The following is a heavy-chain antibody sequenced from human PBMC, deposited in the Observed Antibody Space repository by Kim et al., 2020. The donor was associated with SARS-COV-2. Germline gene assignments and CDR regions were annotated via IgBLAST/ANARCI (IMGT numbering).Heavy chain of an antibody. CDR2: ISYDGSNK. D-gene: IGHD3-10*01. Sequence: GGSLRLSCAASGFTFSSYAKHWVRQAPGKGLEWVAVISYDGSNKYYADSVKGRFTISRDNSKNTLYLQMNSLRAEDTAVYYCASGLLWFGELLLWGQGTLVTVSS. CDR3: ASGLLWFGELLL. V-gene: IGHV3-30-3*01. CDR1: GFTFSSYA. J-gene: IGHJ4*02.